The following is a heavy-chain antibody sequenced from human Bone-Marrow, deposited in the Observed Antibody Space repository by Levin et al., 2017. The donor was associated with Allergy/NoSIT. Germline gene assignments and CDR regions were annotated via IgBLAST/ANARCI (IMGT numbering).Heavy chain of an antibody. D-gene: IGHD3-10*01. J-gene: IGHJ5*02. CDR1: GFTFNNYW. CDR2: IRGDGSLK. V-gene: IGHV3-7*04. CDR3: ARERRGWGEFDA. Sequence: GASVKVSCQGSGFTFNNYWMSWVRQAPGRGLEWVGNIRGDGSLKYYEDSVRGRFTMSRDNAKNSLYLQMDSLRAEDTAIYFCARERRGWGEFDAWGQGTLVTVSS.